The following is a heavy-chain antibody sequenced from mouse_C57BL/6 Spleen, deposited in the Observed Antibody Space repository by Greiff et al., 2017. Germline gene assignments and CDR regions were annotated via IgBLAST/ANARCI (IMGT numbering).Heavy chain of an antibody. CDR3: ARKTGERDWYFDV. CDR2: IHPNSGST. J-gene: IGHJ1*03. D-gene: IGHD4-1*01. Sequence: QVQLQQPRAELVKPGASVKLSCKASGYTFTSYWMHWVKQRPGQGLEWIGMIHPNSGSTNYNEKFKSKATLTVDKSSSTAYMQLSSLTSEDSAVYYCARKTGERDWYFDVWGTGTTVTVSS. CDR1: GYTFTSYW. V-gene: IGHV1-64*01.